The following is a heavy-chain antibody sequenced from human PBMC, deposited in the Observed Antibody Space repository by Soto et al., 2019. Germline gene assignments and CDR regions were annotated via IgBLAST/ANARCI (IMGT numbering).Heavy chain of an antibody. J-gene: IGHJ3*02. V-gene: IGHV3-7*01. Sequence: GGSLRLSCAASGFTFSSYWMSWVRQAPGKGLEWAANIRQDGSEKYYVDSVKGRFTISRDNAKNSLYLQMNSLRAEDTAVYYCARDREVRGVTDAFDIWGQGTMVTVSS. CDR3: ARDREVRGVTDAFDI. CDR2: IRQDGSEK. CDR1: GFTFSSYW. D-gene: IGHD3-10*01.